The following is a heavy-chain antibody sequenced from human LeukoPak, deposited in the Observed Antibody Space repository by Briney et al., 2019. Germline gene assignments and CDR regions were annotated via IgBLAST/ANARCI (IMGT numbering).Heavy chain of an antibody. Sequence: GGSLRLSCVASGFTVSANYMNWVRQAPGKGLEWVSVIYSGGSTHYADSVKGRFTISRDNSKNTLYPQMNSLRAEDTAVYYCAKDRGGRTYFDYWGQGTLVTVSS. CDR1: GFTVSANY. CDR3: AKDRGGRTYFDY. CDR2: IYSGGST. J-gene: IGHJ4*02. D-gene: IGHD3-16*01. V-gene: IGHV3-53*01.